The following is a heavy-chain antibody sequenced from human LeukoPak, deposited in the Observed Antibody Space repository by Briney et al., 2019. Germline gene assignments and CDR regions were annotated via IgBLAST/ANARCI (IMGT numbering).Heavy chain of an antibody. V-gene: IGHV1-69*05. CDR3: AGGGYCSSTSCPRE. CDR1: GGTFSSYA. D-gene: IGHD2-2*01. J-gene: IGHJ4*02. CDR2: IIPIFGTA. Sequence: GSSVKVSCKASGGTFSSYAISWVRQAPGQGLEWMGRIIPIFGTANYAQKFQGRVTITTDESTSTAYMELSSLRSEDTAVYYCAGGGYCSSTSCPREWGQGTLVTVSS.